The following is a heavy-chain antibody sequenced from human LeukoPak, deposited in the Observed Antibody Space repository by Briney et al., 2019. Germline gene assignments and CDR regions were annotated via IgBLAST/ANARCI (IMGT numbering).Heavy chain of an antibody. D-gene: IGHD6-19*01. V-gene: IGHV3-7*01. Sequence: GGSLRLSCAASGFTFSSYWMSWVRQAPGKGLEWVANIKQDGSEKNYVDSVKGRFTISRDNSKNTLYLQMNSLRAEDTAIYYCAKSPIAGAFRFYYMDVWGKGTTVTISS. CDR1: GFTFSSYW. CDR3: AKSPIAGAFRFYYMDV. J-gene: IGHJ6*03. CDR2: IKQDGSEK.